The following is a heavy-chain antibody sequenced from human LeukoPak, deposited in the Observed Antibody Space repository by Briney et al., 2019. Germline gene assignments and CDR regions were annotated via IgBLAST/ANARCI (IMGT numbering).Heavy chain of an antibody. Sequence: ASVKVSCKASGYIFDNFYIQWVRQAPGQGPEWLGWINCNDGSTNFAQKFQGRVTMTRFTAMSTVYMDLSGLRADDTAIYYCARDEGSTYNQLDSWGQGTLVTVSS. J-gene: IGHJ5*01. CDR1: GYIFDNFY. CDR3: ARDEGSTYNQLDS. CDR2: INCNDGST. D-gene: IGHD1-14*01. V-gene: IGHV1-2*02.